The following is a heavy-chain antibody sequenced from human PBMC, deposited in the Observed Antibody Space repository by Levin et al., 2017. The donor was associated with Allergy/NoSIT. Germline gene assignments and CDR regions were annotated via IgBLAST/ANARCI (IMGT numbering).Heavy chain of an antibody. J-gene: IGHJ5*02. CDR3: ARGHYYLVHLLDP. V-gene: IGHV1-69*02. CDR1: GGTFNRYT. CDR2: IIPFLDIV. Sequence: SVKVSCKTSGGTFNRYTFNWVRQAPGQGLEWMGRIIPFLDIVNYAQDFQGRVTITADKFTNTTYIELTSLRSEDTAVYYCARGHYYLVHLLDPWGQGTLVTVSS. D-gene: IGHD3-10*01.